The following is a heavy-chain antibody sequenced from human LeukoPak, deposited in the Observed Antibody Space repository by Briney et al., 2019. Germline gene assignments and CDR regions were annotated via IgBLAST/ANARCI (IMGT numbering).Heavy chain of an antibody. Sequence: SETLSLTCTVSGGSFSSGSYYWSWIRQPPGKGLEWIGYIYYSGSTNYNPSLKSRVTISVDTSKNQFSLKLSSVTAADTAVYYCARAGKTYYYGSGSYRGYDYWGQGTLVTVSS. V-gene: IGHV4-61*01. CDR3: ARAGKTYYYGSGSYRGYDY. D-gene: IGHD3-10*01. CDR1: GGSFSSGSYY. J-gene: IGHJ4*02. CDR2: IYYSGST.